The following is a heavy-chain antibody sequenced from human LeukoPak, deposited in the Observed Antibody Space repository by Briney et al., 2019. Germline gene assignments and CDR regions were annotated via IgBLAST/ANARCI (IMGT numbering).Heavy chain of an antibody. CDR1: GGSFSDYY. Sequence: KPSETLSLTCAVYGGSFSDYYWTWIRQTPGKGLEWIGEINHSGNTNYSPSLKSRLTISVDTSKNQFSLTLNAVTAADTAVYYCARGGRSYRSSWYPYWGQGNLVIVSS. J-gene: IGHJ4*02. CDR2: INHSGNT. D-gene: IGHD6-13*01. V-gene: IGHV4-34*01. CDR3: ARGGRSYRSSWYPY.